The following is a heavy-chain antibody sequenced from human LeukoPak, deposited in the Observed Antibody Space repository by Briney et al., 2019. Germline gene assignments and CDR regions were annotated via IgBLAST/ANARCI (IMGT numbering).Heavy chain of an antibody. CDR3: AVTADYYYYYGMDV. J-gene: IGHJ6*02. CDR2: IIPIFGTA. V-gene: IGHV1-69*13. CDR1: GGSLSSYA. Sequence: ASVKVSCKASGGSLSSYAISWVRQAPGQGLEWMGGIIPIFGTANNAQKFQGRVTITADESTSTAYMELSSLRSEETAVYYCAVTADYYYYYGMDVWGQGTTVTVSS. D-gene: IGHD2-2*01.